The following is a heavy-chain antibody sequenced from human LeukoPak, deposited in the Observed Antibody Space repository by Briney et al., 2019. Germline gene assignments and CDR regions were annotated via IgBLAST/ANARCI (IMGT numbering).Heavy chain of an antibody. CDR3: ASSEWELKRSYYMDV. CDR1: GYNFASYD. J-gene: IGHJ6*03. D-gene: IGHD1-26*01. CDR2: MNAISGNG. Sequence: ASVKVSCKASGYNFASYDIAWVRQAAGQGLEWVGWMNAISGNGANTPDLQGRVTLTSDISTDTAYMELSGLRSEDTAVYYCASSEWELKRSYYMDVWGKGTTVTVSS. V-gene: IGHV1-8*01.